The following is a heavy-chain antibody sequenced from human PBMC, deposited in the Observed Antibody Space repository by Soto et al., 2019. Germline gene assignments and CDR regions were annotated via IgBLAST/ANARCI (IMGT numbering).Heavy chain of an antibody. Sequence: ASVKVSCKASGFTFTSSAVQWVRQARGQRLEWIGWIVVGSGNTNYAQKFQERVTITRDMSTSTAYMELSSLRSEDTAVYYCAAVQGYYYDSSGYHDDYWGQGTLVTVAS. V-gene: IGHV1-58*01. CDR2: IVVGSGNT. D-gene: IGHD3-22*01. CDR1: GFTFTSSA. CDR3: AAVQGYYYDSSGYHDDY. J-gene: IGHJ4*02.